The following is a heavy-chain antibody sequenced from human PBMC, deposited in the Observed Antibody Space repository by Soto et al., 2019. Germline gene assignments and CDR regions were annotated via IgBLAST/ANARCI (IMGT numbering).Heavy chain of an antibody. J-gene: IGHJ6*02. CDR3: ARELPMASGSSNYYGMDV. V-gene: IGHV3-66*01. Sequence: GGSLRLSCAASGFTVSSNYMSWVRQAPGKGLEWVSVIYSGGSTYYADSVKGRFTISRDNSKNTLYLQMNSLRAEDTAVYYFARELPMASGSSNYYGMDVWGQGTTVTVSS. CDR2: IYSGGST. CDR1: GFTVSSNY. D-gene: IGHD3-10*01.